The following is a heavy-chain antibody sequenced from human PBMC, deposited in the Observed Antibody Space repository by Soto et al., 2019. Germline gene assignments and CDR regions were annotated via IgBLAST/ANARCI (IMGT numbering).Heavy chain of an antibody. J-gene: IGHJ6*03. CDR2: IYYSGST. Sequence: SETLSLTCTVSGGSISSYYWSWIRQPPGKGLEWIGYIYYSGSTNYNPSLKSRVTISVDTSKKQFSLKLSSVTAADTAVYYCARRGSHYYYYMDVWGKGTTVTVSS. CDR3: ARRGSHYYYYMDV. D-gene: IGHD6-6*01. CDR1: GGSISSYY. V-gene: IGHV4-59*08.